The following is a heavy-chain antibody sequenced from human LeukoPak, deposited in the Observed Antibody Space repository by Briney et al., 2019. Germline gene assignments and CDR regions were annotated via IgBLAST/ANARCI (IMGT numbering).Heavy chain of an antibody. D-gene: IGHD3-22*01. V-gene: IGHV1-2*02. J-gene: IGHJ6*03. CDR3: AREADSSGFHYYYYMDV. CDR1: GYIFTGYY. CDR2: INPNSGDT. Sequence: GASVKVSCKASGYIFTGYYMHWVRQAPGQGLEWMGWINPNSGDTNYAQKFQGRVTMTRDTSISTAYMELSRLRSDDTAVYYCAREADSSGFHYYYYMDVWGKGTTVTISS.